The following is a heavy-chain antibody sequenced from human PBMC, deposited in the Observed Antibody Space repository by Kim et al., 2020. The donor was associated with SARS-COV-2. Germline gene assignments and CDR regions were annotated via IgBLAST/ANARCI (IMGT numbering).Heavy chain of an antibody. J-gene: IGHJ6*03. V-gene: IGHV3-23*01. CDR1: GFTFSSYA. CDR2: ISGSGGST. CDR3: AKLCGARLTFYYMDV. D-gene: IGHD1-26*01. Sequence: GGSLRLSCAPSGFTFSSYAMSWVRQTPGKGLECVAAISGSGGSTYYADSVKGRFTISSDNSKNTLYLQMSSLRAEDTAVYYCAKLCGARLTFYYMDVWGKGTTVTVSS.